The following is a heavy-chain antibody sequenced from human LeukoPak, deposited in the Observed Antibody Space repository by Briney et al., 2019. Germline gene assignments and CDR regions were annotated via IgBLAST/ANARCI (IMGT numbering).Heavy chain of an antibody. CDR2: IFYSGST. Sequence: SETLSLTCTVSGGSISSSSYYWGWIRQPPGKGLEWIGSIFYSGSTHYNPSLKSRVTISVDTSKNQFSLKLSSVTAADTAVYYCASVQLERRYNWFDPWGQGTLVTVSS. J-gene: IGHJ5*02. V-gene: IGHV4-39*01. CDR1: GGSISSSSYY. D-gene: IGHD1-1*01. CDR3: ASVQLERRYNWFDP.